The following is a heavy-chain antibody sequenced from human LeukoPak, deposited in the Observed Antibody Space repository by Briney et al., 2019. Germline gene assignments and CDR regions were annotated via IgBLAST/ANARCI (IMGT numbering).Heavy chain of an antibody. V-gene: IGHV1-24*01. CDR2: FDPEEGET. CDR1: GYTLTELS. D-gene: IGHD2-15*01. CDR3: ATAGSQDPYYYYYYGMDV. Sequence: GASVKVSCKVSGYTLTELSMHWVRQAPGKGLEWMGGFDPEEGETIYAQKFQGRVTMTEDTSTDTAYMELSSLRSEDTAVYYCATAGSQDPYYYYYYGMDVWGQGTTVTVSS. J-gene: IGHJ6*02.